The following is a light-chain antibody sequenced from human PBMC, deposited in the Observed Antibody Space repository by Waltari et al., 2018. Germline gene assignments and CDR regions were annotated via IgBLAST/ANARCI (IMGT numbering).Light chain of an antibody. CDR1: QRVLYSSNNKHY. CDR2: WAS. Sequence: DIVMTQSPDSLAVSLGERATINCKSSQRVLYSSNNKHYLAWYQQKPGQPPKLLIYWASTRESGVPDRFSGSGSGTDFTLTISSLQAEDVAVYYCQQYYSTPPRTFGQGTKVEIK. CDR3: QQYYSTPPRT. J-gene: IGKJ1*01. V-gene: IGKV4-1*01.